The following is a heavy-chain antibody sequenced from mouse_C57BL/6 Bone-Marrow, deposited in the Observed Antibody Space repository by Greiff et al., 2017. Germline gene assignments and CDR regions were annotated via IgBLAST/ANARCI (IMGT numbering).Heavy chain of an antibody. Sequence: EVQVVESGGGLVKPGGSLKLSCAASGFTFSDYGMHRVRQAPEKGLEWVAYISSGSSTIYYADTVKGRFTISRDNAKNTLFLQMTSLRSEDTAMYYCARGDYYGSRGDYWGQGTTLTVSS. J-gene: IGHJ2*01. CDR3: ARGDYYGSRGDY. V-gene: IGHV5-17*01. CDR1: GFTFSDYG. D-gene: IGHD1-1*01. CDR2: ISSGSSTI.